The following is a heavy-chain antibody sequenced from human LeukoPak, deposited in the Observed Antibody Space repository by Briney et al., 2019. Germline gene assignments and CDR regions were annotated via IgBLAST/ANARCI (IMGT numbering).Heavy chain of an antibody. Sequence: GGSLRLSCAASGFTFSDYTIHWVRQASGKGLEWVGRISTKSNNYATTYTASVKGRFTISREDSKNTAYLQMNSLRIEDTALYYCTTRPPHGDINVFDYWGQGNLVTVSS. CDR3: TTRPPHGDINVFDY. V-gene: IGHV3-73*01. CDR2: ISTKSNNYAT. J-gene: IGHJ4*02. D-gene: IGHD4-17*01. CDR1: GFTFSDYT.